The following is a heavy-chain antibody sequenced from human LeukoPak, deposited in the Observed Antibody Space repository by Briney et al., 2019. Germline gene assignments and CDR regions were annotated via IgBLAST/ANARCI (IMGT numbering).Heavy chain of an antibody. CDR2: ISSSGSTI. V-gene: IGHV3-48*04. D-gene: IGHD3-16*01. Sequence: GGSLRLSCAASGFTFSSYSMNWVRQAPGKGLEWVSYISSSGSTIYYADSVKGRFTISRDNAKNSLYLQMNSLRAEDTAVYYCARDRLAIMRGSFDYWGQGTLVTVSS. CDR3: ARDRLAIMRGSFDY. J-gene: IGHJ4*02. CDR1: GFTFSSYS.